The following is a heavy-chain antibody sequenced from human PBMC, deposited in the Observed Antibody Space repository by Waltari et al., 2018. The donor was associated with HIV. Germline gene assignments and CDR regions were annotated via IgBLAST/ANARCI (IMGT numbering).Heavy chain of an antibody. D-gene: IGHD2-21*02. V-gene: IGHV4-61*02. CDR3: ARGVTGWYFDL. J-gene: IGHJ2*01. Sequence: QVQLQESGPGLVKPSQTLSLTCTVSGGSISSGSYYWSWIRQPAGKGLEWIGRIYTSVSTNYNPSLKSRVTISVDTSKNQFSLKLSSVTAADTAVYYCARGVTGWYFDLWGRGTLVTVSS. CDR2: IYTSVST. CDR1: GGSISSGSYY.